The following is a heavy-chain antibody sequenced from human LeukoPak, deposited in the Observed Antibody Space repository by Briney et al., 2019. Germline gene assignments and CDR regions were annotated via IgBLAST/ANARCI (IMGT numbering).Heavy chain of an antibody. J-gene: IGHJ5*02. CDR3: VRSSQNWFDP. CDR2: IYYSGST. Sequence: PSETLSLTCTVSGDSIGASIYYWGWIRQPPGKGLEWIGSIYYSGSTYYNPSLKSRVTISVDTSKNQFSLKLSSVTAADTAVYYCVRSSQNWFDPWGQGTLVTVSS. CDR1: GDSIGASIYY. V-gene: IGHV4-39*07. D-gene: IGHD3-16*02.